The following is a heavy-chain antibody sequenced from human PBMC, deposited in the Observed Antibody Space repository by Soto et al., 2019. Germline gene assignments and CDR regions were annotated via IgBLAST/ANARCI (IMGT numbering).Heavy chain of an antibody. Sequence: AASVKVSCKVSGYTLTELSMHWVRQAPGKGLEWMGGFDPEDGETIYAQKFQGRVTMTEDTSTDTAYMELSSLRSEDTAVYYCARPGYSGYDGLGDYGMDVWGQGTTVTVS. D-gene: IGHD5-12*01. J-gene: IGHJ6*02. V-gene: IGHV1-24*01. CDR2: FDPEDGET. CDR1: GYTLTELS. CDR3: ARPGYSGYDGLGDYGMDV.